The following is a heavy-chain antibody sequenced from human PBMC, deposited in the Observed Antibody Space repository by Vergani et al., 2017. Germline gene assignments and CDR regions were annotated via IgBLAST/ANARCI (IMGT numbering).Heavy chain of an antibody. Sequence: QVQLVQSGAEVKKPGASVKVSCKASGYTFTGYYMHWVRQAPGQGLEWMGWINPNSGGTTYAQKFQDRVTMTRDTSISTAYMELSRLRSDDTAVYYCARGPVVCGVVTDFDYWGQGTLVTGSS. CDR2: INPNSGGT. CDR3: ARGPVVCGVVTDFDY. V-gene: IGHV1-2*02. CDR1: GYTFTGYY. J-gene: IGHJ4*02. D-gene: IGHD3-3*01.